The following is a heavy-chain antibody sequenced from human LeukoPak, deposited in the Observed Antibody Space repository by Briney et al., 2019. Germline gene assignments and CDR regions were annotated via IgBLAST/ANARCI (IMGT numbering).Heavy chain of an antibody. CDR1: GFTFTSSA. V-gene: IGHV1-58*01. Sequence: GASVKVSCKASGFTFTSSAVQWVRQARGQRLEWIGWIVVGSGNTNYAQKFQGGVTMTRDTSTSTVYMELSSLRSEDTAVYYCARDLIVGATEASYWGQGTLVTVSS. D-gene: IGHD1-26*01. CDR2: IVVGSGNT. J-gene: IGHJ4*02. CDR3: ARDLIVGATEASY.